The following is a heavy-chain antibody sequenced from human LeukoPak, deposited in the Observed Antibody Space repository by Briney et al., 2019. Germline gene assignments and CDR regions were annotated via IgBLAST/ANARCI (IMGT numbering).Heavy chain of an antibody. CDR2: ISSSSSYI. D-gene: IGHD6-13*01. CDR1: GFTFSSYS. Sequence: NPGGSLRLSCVASGFTFSSYSMNWVRQAPGKGLEWASSISSSSSYIYYADSVKGRFTISRDNAKNSLYLQMNSLRAEDTAVYYCARGGGYSSRPTEWYYYYYMDVWGKGTTVTVSS. CDR3: ARGGGYSSRPTEWYYYYYMDV. J-gene: IGHJ6*03. V-gene: IGHV3-21*01.